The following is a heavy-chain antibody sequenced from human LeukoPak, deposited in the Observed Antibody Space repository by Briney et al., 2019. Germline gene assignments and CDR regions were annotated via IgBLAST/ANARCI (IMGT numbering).Heavy chain of an antibody. Sequence: GGSLRLSCVASGFTFSSYGMHWVRQAPGKGLVWVSRINSDGSSTSYADSVKGRFTISRDNAKNTLYLQMNSLRAEDTAVYYCARDYYDSSGYFGSVIDYWGQGTLVTVSS. CDR1: GFTFSSYG. J-gene: IGHJ4*02. D-gene: IGHD3-22*01. V-gene: IGHV3-74*01. CDR3: ARDYYDSSGYFGSVIDY. CDR2: INSDGSST.